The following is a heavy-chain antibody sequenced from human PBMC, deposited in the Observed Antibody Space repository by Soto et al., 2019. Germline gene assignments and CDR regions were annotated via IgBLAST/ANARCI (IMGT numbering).Heavy chain of an antibody. Sequence: GESLKISCKGSGYSFTSYWISWVRQMPGKGLEWMGRIDPSDSYTNYSPSFQGHVTISADKSISTAYLQWSSLKASDTAMYYCARIRGYYGSGSYPPYFDYWGHGTLVTVSS. J-gene: IGHJ4*01. V-gene: IGHV5-10-1*01. CDR2: IDPSDSYT. D-gene: IGHD3-10*01. CDR3: ARIRGYYGSGSYPPYFDY. CDR1: GYSFTSYW.